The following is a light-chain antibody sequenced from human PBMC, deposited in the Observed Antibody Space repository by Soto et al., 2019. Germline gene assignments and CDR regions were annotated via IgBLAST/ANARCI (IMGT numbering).Light chain of an antibody. Sequence: QSALTQPPSASGSPGQSVTISCTGANSDVGSYNYVSWYQQHPGKAPKLMIYEVNKRPSGVPDRFSGSKSGNTASLTVSGLQAEDEADYYCSSYAGTNTRYLFGSGTKLT. CDR1: NSDVGSYNY. V-gene: IGLV2-8*01. J-gene: IGLJ1*01. CDR3: SSYAGTNTRYL. CDR2: EVN.